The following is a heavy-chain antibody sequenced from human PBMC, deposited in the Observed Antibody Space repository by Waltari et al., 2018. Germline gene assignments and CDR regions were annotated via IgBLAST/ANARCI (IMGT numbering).Heavy chain of an antibody. V-gene: IGHV3-48*04. CDR3: ARLGVSHFDY. J-gene: IGHJ4*02. CDR1: GFPFRSYS. Sequence: EILVVESGGGLVQPGGSLRLSCAASGFPFRSYSMTWVRQAPGKGLEWVSYISATSSSIYYADSVKGRFTISRDNAQNSLYLQMNSLRAEDTALYYCARLGVSHFDYWGQGTLVTVSS. CDR2: ISATSSSI. D-gene: IGHD1-26*01.